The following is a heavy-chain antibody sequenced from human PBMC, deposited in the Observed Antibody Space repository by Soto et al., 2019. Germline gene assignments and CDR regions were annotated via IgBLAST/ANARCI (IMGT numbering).Heavy chain of an antibody. CDR2: IIPIFGTA. CDR3: ARPLVGAKPHDAFDI. J-gene: IGHJ3*02. Sequence: ASVKVSCKASGGTFSSYAISWVRQAPGQGLEWMGGIIPIFGTANYAQKFRGRVTITADESTSTAYMELSSLRSEDTAVYYCARPLVGAKPHDAFDIWGQGTMVTVSS. V-gene: IGHV1-69*13. CDR1: GGTFSSYA. D-gene: IGHD1-26*01.